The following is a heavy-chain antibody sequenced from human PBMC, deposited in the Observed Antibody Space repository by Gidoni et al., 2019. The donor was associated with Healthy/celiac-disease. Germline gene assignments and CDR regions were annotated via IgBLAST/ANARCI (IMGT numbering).Heavy chain of an antibody. Sequence: QVQLQESGPGLVKPPQTLSLTCTVSGGSIRGGGYYWSWIRQHPGKGLEWIGYTYYSGSIYYNPSLKSRVTISVDTSKNQFSLKLSSVTAADTAVYYCASAYYGSGEAAFFDYWGQGTLVTVSS. V-gene: IGHV4-31*03. CDR2: TYYSGSI. D-gene: IGHD3-10*01. J-gene: IGHJ4*02. CDR1: GGSIRGGGYY. CDR3: ASAYYGSGEAAFFDY.